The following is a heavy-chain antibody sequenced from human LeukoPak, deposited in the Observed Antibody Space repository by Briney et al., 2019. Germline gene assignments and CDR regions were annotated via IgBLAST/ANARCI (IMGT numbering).Heavy chain of an antibody. CDR3: APSSRWSNAYYFDY. Sequence: ASVKLSCTASGYTFTGYYMNWVRQAPGQGLEWMGWINPNSRGTNYAPNFQGRVNTTNASTISTAYMERSSLRSVDTAVYYCAPSSRWSNAYYFDYWGQGTLVTVSS. V-gene: IGHV1-2*02. CDR2: INPNSRGT. J-gene: IGHJ4*02. D-gene: IGHD6-6*01. CDR1: GYTFTGYY.